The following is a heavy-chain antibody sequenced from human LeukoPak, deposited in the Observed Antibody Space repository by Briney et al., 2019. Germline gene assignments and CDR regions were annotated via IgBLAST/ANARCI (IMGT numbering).Heavy chain of an antibody. Sequence: PGGSLRLSCAASGFTFSSYAMSWVRQAPGKGLEWVSAISGSGGSTYYADSVKGRFTISRDNAKNSLYLQMNSLRAEDTAVYYCAKDSTHRGSSWGQDFNYWGQGTLVTVSS. V-gene: IGHV3-23*01. D-gene: IGHD6-13*01. CDR2: ISGSGGST. J-gene: IGHJ4*02. CDR1: GFTFSSYA. CDR3: AKDSTHRGSSWGQDFNY.